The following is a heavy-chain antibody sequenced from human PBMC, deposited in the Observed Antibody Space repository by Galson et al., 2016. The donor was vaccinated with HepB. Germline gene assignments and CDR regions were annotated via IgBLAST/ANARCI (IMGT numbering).Heavy chain of an antibody. CDR2: IDWDDDK. Sequence: PALVKPTQTLTLTCTFSGFSRSTNGMCVSWIRHPPGKALEWLARIDWDDDKYYSTSLKTRLTISKDTSKNQVVLTMTNMDPVDTATYYGARRRSRIDAFDIWGQGAMVTVSS. J-gene: IGHJ3*02. V-gene: IGHV2-70*11. CDR1: GFSRSTNGMC. CDR3: ARRRSRIDAFDI.